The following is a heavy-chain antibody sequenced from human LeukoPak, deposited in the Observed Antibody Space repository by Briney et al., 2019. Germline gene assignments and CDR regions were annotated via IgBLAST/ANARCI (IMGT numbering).Heavy chain of an antibody. CDR1: GGTFSSYA. CDR2: IIPIFGTA. D-gene: IGHD2-21*02. V-gene: IGHV1-69*05. Sequence: SVKVSCKASGGTFSSYAISWVRQAPGQGLEWMGRIIPIFGTANYAQKFQGRVTITTDESTSTACMELSSLRSEDTAVYYCARGGDDERGGAFDIWGQGTMVTVSS. J-gene: IGHJ3*02. CDR3: ARGGDDERGGAFDI.